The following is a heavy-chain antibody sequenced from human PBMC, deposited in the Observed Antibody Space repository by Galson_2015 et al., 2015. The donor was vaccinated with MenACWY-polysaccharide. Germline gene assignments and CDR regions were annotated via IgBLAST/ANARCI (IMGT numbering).Heavy chain of an antibody. CDR1: GGSISSSSYY. D-gene: IGHD6-19*01. CDR3: ARDSSGWKKRPEYFDY. Sequence: SETLSLTCTVSGGSISSSSYYWGWIRQPPGKGLEWIGSIYYSGSTYYNPSLKSRVTISVDTSKNQFSLKLSSVTAADTAVYYCARDSSGWKKRPEYFDYWGQGTLVTVSS. V-gene: IGHV4-39*07. CDR2: IYYSGST. J-gene: IGHJ4*02.